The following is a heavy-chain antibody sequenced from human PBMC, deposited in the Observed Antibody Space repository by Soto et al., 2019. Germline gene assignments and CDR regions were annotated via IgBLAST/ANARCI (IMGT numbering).Heavy chain of an antibody. CDR2: IRSKTNSFAT. CDR1: GFTFSGSA. J-gene: IGHJ4*02. Sequence: EVQLVESGGGLVQPGGSLKLSCAASGFTFSGSAIHWVRQASGKGLEWVGRIRSKTNSFATAYAASVNGRFTISRDVSKNTAYLQMNSLRTEDTAVYYCSRPAVGTTGDYWGQGTLVTVSS. V-gene: IGHV3-73*02. CDR3: SRPAVGTTGDY. D-gene: IGHD1-26*01.